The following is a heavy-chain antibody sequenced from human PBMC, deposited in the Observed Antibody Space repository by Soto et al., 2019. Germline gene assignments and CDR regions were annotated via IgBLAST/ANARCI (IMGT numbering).Heavy chain of an antibody. CDR2: ISSSSSYI. Sequence: GGSLRLSCASSGFTFSSYSMNWVRQAPGKWLEWVSSISSSSSYIYYADSVKGRFTISRDNAKNSLYLQMNSLRAEDTAVFFCARNLYRNNGTRHGMDVWGQGTTVTVSS. J-gene: IGHJ6*02. V-gene: IGHV3-21*01. CDR3: ARNLYRNNGTRHGMDV. D-gene: IGHD1-1*01. CDR1: GFTFSSYS.